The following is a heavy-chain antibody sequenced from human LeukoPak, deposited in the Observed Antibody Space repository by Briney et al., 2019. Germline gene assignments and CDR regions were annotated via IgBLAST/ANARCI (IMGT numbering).Heavy chain of an antibody. Sequence: ASVKVSCKASGYTFTSYAVHWVRQAPGQRLEWVGWINVGNGNTKYSQKFQGRVTITRDTSANTAYMELSSLRSEDTAVCYCARAPGSGSYSAFDYWGQGTLVTVSS. V-gene: IGHV1-3*01. CDR1: GYTFTSYA. J-gene: IGHJ4*02. D-gene: IGHD1-26*01. CDR2: INVGNGNT. CDR3: ARAPGSGSYSAFDY.